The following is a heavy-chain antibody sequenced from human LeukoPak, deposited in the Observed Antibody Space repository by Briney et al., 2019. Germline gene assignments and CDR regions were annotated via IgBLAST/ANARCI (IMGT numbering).Heavy chain of an antibody. J-gene: IGHJ5*02. Sequence: GASVKVSCKASGYTFTSHGISWVRQAPGQGLEWMGWISAYNGNTNYAQKLQGRVTMTTDTSTSTAYMELRSLRSDDTAVYYCARDRPAQYCSGGSRYSDAPFDPWGQGTLVTVPS. CDR3: ARDRPAQYCSGGSRYSDAPFDP. D-gene: IGHD2-15*01. V-gene: IGHV1-18*01. CDR1: GYTFTSHG. CDR2: ISAYNGNT.